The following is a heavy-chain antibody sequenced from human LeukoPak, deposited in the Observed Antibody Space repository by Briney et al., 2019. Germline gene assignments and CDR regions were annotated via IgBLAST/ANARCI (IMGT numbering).Heavy chain of an antibody. V-gene: IGHV4-34*01. Sequence: SETLSLTCAVYGGSFSGYYWSWIRQPPGKGLEWIGEINHSGSTNYNPSLKSRVTISVDTSKNQFSLKLSSVTAADTAVYYCARDRGYKYNWFDPWGQGTLVTVSS. CDR1: GGSFSGYY. CDR2: INHSGST. D-gene: IGHD5-12*01. J-gene: IGHJ5*02. CDR3: ARDRGYKYNWFDP.